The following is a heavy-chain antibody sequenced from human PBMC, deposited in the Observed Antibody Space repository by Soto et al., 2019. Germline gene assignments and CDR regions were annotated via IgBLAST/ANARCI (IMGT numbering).Heavy chain of an antibody. CDR1: GFTFSSYS. D-gene: IGHD2-21*02. Sequence: GGSLRLSCAASGFTFSSYSMNWVRQAPGKGLEWVSYISSSSSTIYYADSVKGRFTISRDNAKNSLYLQMNSLRAEDTAVYYCAKGRASDCPGCTQDYWGQGTLVTVSS. J-gene: IGHJ4*02. V-gene: IGHV3-48*01. CDR2: ISSSSSTI. CDR3: AKGRASDCPGCTQDY.